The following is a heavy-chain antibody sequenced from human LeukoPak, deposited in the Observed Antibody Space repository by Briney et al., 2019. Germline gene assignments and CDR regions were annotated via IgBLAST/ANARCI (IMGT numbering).Heavy chain of an antibody. CDR3: ARRSNYYDSRGYYPNSYYYGMDV. J-gene: IGHJ6*02. CDR1: GGSISSSSYY. V-gene: IGHV4-39*07. D-gene: IGHD3-22*01. CDR2: IYYSGST. Sequence: PSETLSLTCTVSGGSISSSSYYWGWIRQPPGKGLEWIGSIYYSGSTYYNPSLKSRVTISVDTSKNQFSLKLSSVTAADTAVYYCARRSNYYDSRGYYPNSYYYGMDVWGQGTTVTVSS.